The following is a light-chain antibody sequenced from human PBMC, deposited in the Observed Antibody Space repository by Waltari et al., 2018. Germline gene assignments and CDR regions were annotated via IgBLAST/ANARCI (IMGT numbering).Light chain of an antibody. Sequence: DIQMTQSPSSLSASVGDRVTITCRARQSISSNLNWYQQKPGKAPKLLIYKASSLESGVPSRFSGSGSGTEFTLTISSLQPDDFATYYCQQYNSYSPWTFGQGTKVEIK. CDR2: KAS. CDR1: QSISSN. V-gene: IGKV1-5*03. J-gene: IGKJ1*01. CDR3: QQYNSYSPWT.